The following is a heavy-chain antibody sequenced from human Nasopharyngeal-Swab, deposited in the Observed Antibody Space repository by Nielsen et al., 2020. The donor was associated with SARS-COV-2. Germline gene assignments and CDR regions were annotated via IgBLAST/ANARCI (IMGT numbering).Heavy chain of an antibody. V-gene: IGHV4-59*13. CDR1: GGSTSSYY. Sequence: SETLSLTYTVSGGSTSSYYWSWIRQPPGKGLEWIGYIYYSGSTNYNPSLKSRVTISVDTSKNQFSLKLSSVTAAVTAVYYCARDSVYYGDYQPYYGMDVWGQGTTVTVSS. J-gene: IGHJ6*02. CDR3: ARDSVYYGDYQPYYGMDV. D-gene: IGHD4-17*01. CDR2: IYYSGST.